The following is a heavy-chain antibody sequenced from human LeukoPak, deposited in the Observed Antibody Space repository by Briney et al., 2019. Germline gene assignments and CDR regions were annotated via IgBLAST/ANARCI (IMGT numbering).Heavy chain of an antibody. CDR1: GGSISSYY. CDR3: ARVGSSGYYYY. D-gene: IGHD3-22*01. Sequence: SETLSLTCTVSGGSISSYYWSWIRQPPGKGLEWIGYIYYSGSTSYNPSLKSRVTISVDTSKNQFSLKLSSVTAADTAVYYCARVGSSGYYYYWGQGTLVTVSS. V-gene: IGHV4-59*01. J-gene: IGHJ4*02. CDR2: IYYSGST.